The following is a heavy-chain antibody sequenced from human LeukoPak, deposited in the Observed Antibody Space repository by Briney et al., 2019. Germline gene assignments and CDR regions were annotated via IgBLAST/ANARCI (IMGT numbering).Heavy chain of an antibody. V-gene: IGHV3-23*01. CDR1: GFTFSSYA. D-gene: IGHD2-2*01. J-gene: IGHJ4*02. CDR3: AKGLGYCSSTSCPSWGY. Sequence: PGGSLRLSCAASGFTFSSYAMSWVRQAPGKGLEWVSAISGSGGSTYYADSVKGRFTISRDNSKNTLHLQMNSLRAEDTAVYYCAKGLGYCSSTSCPSWGYWGQGTLVTVSS. CDR2: ISGSGGST.